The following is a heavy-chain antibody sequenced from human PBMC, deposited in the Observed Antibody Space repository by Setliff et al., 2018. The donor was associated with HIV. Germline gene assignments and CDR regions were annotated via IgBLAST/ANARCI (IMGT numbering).Heavy chain of an antibody. CDR2: IYYSGST. V-gene: IGHV4-39*07. CDR1: GGSISSSTYY. CDR3: ARGRVGAARCYFDY. J-gene: IGHJ4*02. D-gene: IGHD6-6*01. Sequence: PLETLSLTCTVSGGSISSSTYYWGWIRQPPGKGLEWIGTIYYSGSTYYNPSLKSRLTISVDTSKNQFSLKLSSVTAADTAVYYCARGRVGAARCYFDYWGQGTLVTVS.